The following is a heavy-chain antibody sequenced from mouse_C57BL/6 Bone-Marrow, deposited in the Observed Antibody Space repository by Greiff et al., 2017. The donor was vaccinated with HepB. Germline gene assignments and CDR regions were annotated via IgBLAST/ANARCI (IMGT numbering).Heavy chain of an antibody. V-gene: IGHV8-8*01. J-gene: IGHJ2*01. CDR3: ARIGGILGRNFDD. CDR2: IWWDDDK. Sequence: QVQLQQSGPGILQPSQTLSLTCSFSGFSLSTFGMGVGWIRQPSGMGLEWLAHIWWDDDKYYNPVLKSRLTIAKDTSKNQVFLMITNVDTAATAKYYCARIGGILGRNFDDWGKGTTLTVSS. CDR1: GFSLSTFGMG. D-gene: IGHD4-1*01.